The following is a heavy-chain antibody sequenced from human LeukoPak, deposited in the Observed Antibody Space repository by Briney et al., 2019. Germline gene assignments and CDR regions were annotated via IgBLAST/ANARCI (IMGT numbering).Heavy chain of an antibody. D-gene: IGHD2-2*01. CDR3: ARDGLRSCISSSCYPGEDAFDI. CDR2: INTNTGNP. Sequence: ASVKVSCKASGYTFTSYAMNWVRQAPGQGLEWMGWINTNTGNPTYAQGFTGRFVFSLDTSISTAYLHISGLKSEDTAVYYCARDGLRSCISSSCYPGEDAFDIWGQGRKVTVSS. V-gene: IGHV7-4-1*02. J-gene: IGHJ3*02. CDR1: GYTFTSYA.